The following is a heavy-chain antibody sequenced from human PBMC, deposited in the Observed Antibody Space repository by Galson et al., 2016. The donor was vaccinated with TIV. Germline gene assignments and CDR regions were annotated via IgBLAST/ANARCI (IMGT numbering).Heavy chain of an antibody. CDR1: GGSTSSYY. Sequence: ETLSLTCTVSGGSTSSYYWTWIRQPPGKGLEWIGYISHTGNTNYHPSLKSRVAISLDTSKNQFSLKLSSVTAEDTALYYCAREGSADYDWGRAHFDYWGQGPLVTVPS. CDR2: ISHTGNT. CDR3: AREGSADYDWGRAHFDY. D-gene: IGHD3-16*01. J-gene: IGHJ4*02. V-gene: IGHV4-59*12.